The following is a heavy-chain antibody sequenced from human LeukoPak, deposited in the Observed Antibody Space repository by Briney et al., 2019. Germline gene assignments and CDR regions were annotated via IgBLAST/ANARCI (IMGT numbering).Heavy chain of an antibody. D-gene: IGHD2-21*02. CDR1: GFTFSSYA. CDR2: ISSNGGST. Sequence: GGSLRLSCSASGFTFSSYAMHWVRQAPGKGLEYVSAISSNGGSTHYADSVKGRFTISRDNSKNTLYLQMSSLRAEDTAVYYCVKGRVVVTAMDDYFDYWGQGTLVTVSS. V-gene: IGHV3-64D*09. CDR3: VKGRVVVTAMDDYFDY. J-gene: IGHJ4*02.